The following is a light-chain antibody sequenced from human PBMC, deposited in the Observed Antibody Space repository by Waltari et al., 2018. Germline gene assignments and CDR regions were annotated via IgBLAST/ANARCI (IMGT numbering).Light chain of an antibody. J-gene: IGKJ4*01. CDR3: QQRHNWPLT. CDR1: ESVRSY. CDR2: DAS. Sequence: EIVLTQSPATLSLSPGEGATCSCRARESVRSYLAWYQQKPGQAPRLLIYDASNRASGIPARFSGSGSGTDFSLSISSLEPEDFAVYYCQQRHNWPLTFGGGTKVEIK. V-gene: IGKV3-11*01.